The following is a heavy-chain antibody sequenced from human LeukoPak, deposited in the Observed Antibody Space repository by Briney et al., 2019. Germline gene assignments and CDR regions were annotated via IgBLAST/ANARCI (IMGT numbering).Heavy chain of an antibody. V-gene: IGHV1-69*13. J-gene: IGHJ4*02. D-gene: IGHD4-17*01. CDR1: VGTFRTYA. Sequence: VASVKVSCKTSVGTFRTYAISRVRQAPGQGLEWMGGIAPIFDTANYAQKFQGRVTITADESTSTAYMELSSLRSEDTAVYYRARTTTPGDFFYWGQGTLVTVSS. CDR2: IAPIFDTA. CDR3: ARTTTPGDFFY.